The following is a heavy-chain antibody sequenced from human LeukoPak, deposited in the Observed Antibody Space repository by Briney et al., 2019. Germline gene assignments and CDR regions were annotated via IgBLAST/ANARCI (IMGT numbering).Heavy chain of an antibody. CDR1: GGSIRSGGSY. V-gene: IGHV4-31*03. Sequence: PSETLSLTCTVSGGSIRSGGSYWSWIRQHPGKGLEWIGYIYYSGRTYYNPSLKSRVTISVDTSKNQFSLKLSSVTAADTAVYYCARGPHYYDSSSYNGFDPWGQGTLVTVSS. CDR3: ARGPHYYDSSSYNGFDP. CDR2: IYYSGRT. D-gene: IGHD3-22*01. J-gene: IGHJ5*02.